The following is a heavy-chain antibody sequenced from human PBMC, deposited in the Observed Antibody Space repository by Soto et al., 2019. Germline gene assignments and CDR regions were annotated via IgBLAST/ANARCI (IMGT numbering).Heavy chain of an antibody. D-gene: IGHD3-10*01. Sequence: SETLSLTCTVSGGSISSYYWSWIRQPPGKGLEWIGYIYYSGSTNYNPSLKSRVTISVDTSKNQFSLKQSSVTAADTAVYYCARATTMVRGVGYYYYYGMDVWGQGTTVTVSS. CDR3: ARATTMVRGVGYYYYYGMDV. CDR2: IYYSGST. CDR1: GGSISSYY. V-gene: IGHV4-59*01. J-gene: IGHJ6*02.